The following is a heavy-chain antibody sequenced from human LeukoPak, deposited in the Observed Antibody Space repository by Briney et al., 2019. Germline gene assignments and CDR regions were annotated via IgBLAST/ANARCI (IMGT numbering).Heavy chain of an antibody. CDR3: ASGLFGYCSSTSCLQWNFDY. Sequence: GASVKVSCKASGGTFSSYAISWVRQAPGQGLEWMGGIIPIFGTANYAQKFQGRVTITADESTSTAYMELSSLRSEDTAVYYCASGLFGYCSSTSCLQWNFDYWGQGTLVTVSS. CDR2: IIPIFGTA. V-gene: IGHV1-69*13. J-gene: IGHJ4*02. CDR1: GGTFSSYA. D-gene: IGHD2-2*01.